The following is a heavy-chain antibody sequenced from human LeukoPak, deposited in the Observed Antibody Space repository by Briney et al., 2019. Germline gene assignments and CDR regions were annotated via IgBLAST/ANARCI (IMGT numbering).Heavy chain of an antibody. CDR2: IQYDGSDK. J-gene: IGHJ4*02. CDR3: AKDLKLAPFDY. V-gene: IGHV3-30*02. CDR1: GFTFSSYG. Sequence: GGSLRLSCVPSGFTFSSYGMHWVRQAPGKGLEWVAFIQYDGSDKHYADSVKGRFTISRDNSKGTLYLQMDSLGAEDTAVYYCAKDLKLAPFDYWGQGNLVTVSS.